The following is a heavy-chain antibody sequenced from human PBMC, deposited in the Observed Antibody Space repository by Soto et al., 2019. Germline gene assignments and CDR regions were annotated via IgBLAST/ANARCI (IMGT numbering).Heavy chain of an antibody. J-gene: IGHJ5*02. CDR2: IYYSGST. CDR3: ARGPYSSSWYWFDP. CDR1: GGSISSGGYY. Sequence: SETLSLTXTVSGGSISSGGYYWSWIRQHPGKGLEWIGYIYYSGSTYYNPSLKSRVTISVDTSKNQFSLKLSSVTAADTAVYYCARGPYSSSWYWFDPWGQGTLVT. D-gene: IGHD6-13*01. V-gene: IGHV4-31*02.